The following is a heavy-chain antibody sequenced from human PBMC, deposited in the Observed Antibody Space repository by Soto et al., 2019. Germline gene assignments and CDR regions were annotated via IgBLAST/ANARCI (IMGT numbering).Heavy chain of an antibody. CDR3: AKVGSLKQWLVTYYYYGMDV. Sequence: PGGSLRLSCAASGFTFRSYGLHWVRQAPGKGLEWVAVISYDGSNKYYADSVKGRFTISRDNSKNTLYLQMNSLRAEDTAVYYCAKVGSLKQWLVTYYYYGMDVWGQGTTVTVSS. V-gene: IGHV3-30*18. J-gene: IGHJ6*02. CDR2: ISYDGSNK. CDR1: GFTFRSYG. D-gene: IGHD6-19*01.